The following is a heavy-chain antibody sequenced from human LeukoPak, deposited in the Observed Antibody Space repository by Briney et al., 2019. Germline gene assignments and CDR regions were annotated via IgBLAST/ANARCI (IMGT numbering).Heavy chain of an antibody. CDR2: ISGSGGST. CDR3: ATAPYYDILTGSQTDY. CDR1: GFTFSSYA. J-gene: IGHJ4*02. D-gene: IGHD3-9*01. V-gene: IGHV3-23*01. Sequence: GGSLRLSCAASGFTFSSYAMSWIRQAPGKGQEWVSAISGSGGSTYYADSVKGRFTISRDNSKNTLYLQMNSLRAEDTAVYYCATAPYYDILTGSQTDYWGQGTLVTVSS.